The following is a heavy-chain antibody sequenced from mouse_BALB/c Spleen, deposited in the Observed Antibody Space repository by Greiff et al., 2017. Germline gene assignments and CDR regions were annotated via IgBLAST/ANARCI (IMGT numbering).Heavy chain of an antibody. V-gene: IGHV5-17*02. CDR2: ISSGSSTI. Sequence: EVMLVESGGGLVQPGGSRKLSCAASGFTFSSFGMHWVRQAPEKGLEWVAYISSGSSTIYYADTVKGRFTISRDNPKNTLFLQMTSLRSEDTAMYYCARGEPDFDYWGQGTTLTVSS. CDR1: GFTFSSFG. J-gene: IGHJ2*01. CDR3: ARGEPDFDY.